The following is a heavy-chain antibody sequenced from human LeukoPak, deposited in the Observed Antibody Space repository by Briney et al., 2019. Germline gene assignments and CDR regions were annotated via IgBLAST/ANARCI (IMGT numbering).Heavy chain of an antibody. V-gene: IGHV4-59*12. CDR1: GGSISRYY. CDR2: IYYSGST. Sequence: SETLSLTCTGSGGSISRYYWSWIRQPPGKGLEWNGSIYYSGSTYYNPSLKSRVTISLDKSKIQFSLKLSSVTAADTAVYYCARRSSPYPYYYYYMDVWGKGTTVTISS. CDR3: ARRSSPYPYYYYYMDV. J-gene: IGHJ6*03.